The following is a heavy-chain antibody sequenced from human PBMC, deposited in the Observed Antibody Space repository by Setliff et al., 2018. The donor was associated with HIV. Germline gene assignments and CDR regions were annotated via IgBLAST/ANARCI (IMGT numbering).Heavy chain of an antibody. J-gene: IGHJ6*03. CDR2: IYTSGGT. D-gene: IGHD1-1*01. CDR3: ARGTYYYYYYMDV. V-gene: IGHV4-61*09. Sequence: PSETLSLTCTVSGGSISSGSYYWSWIRQPAGKGLEWIGHIYTSGGTNYNPSLKSRVTISVETSKNQFSLKLSSVTAADTAVYFCARGTYYYYYYMDVWGEGTTVTVSS. CDR1: GGSISSGSYY.